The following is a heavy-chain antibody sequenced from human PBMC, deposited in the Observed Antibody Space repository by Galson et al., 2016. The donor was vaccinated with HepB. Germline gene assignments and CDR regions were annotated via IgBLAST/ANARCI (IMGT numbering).Heavy chain of an antibody. J-gene: IGHJ5*02. CDR3: ARESWYGGGWFDP. Sequence: SLRLSCAAPGFTFSSYWMHWVRQAPGKGLMWVSRINSDGFSTRYADSVKGRFTISRDNAKNTLYLQMSSLRVEDTAVYYCARESWYGGGWFDPWGQGTLVTVSS. CDR2: INSDGFST. CDR1: GFTFSSYW. D-gene: IGHD1-26*01. V-gene: IGHV3-74*01.